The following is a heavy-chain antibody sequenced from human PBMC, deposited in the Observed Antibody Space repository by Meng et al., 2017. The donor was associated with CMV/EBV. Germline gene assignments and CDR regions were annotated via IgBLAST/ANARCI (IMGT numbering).Heavy chain of an antibody. CDR1: GGSVSSGSYY. Sequence: GSLRLSCTVSGGSVSSGSYYWSWIRQPPGKGLEWIGYIYYSGSTNYNPSLKCRVTISVDTSKNQFSLKLSSVTAADTAVYYCARDKGLAGYYYYYGMDVWGQGTTVTVSS. D-gene: IGHD3-3*02. CDR3: ARDKGLAGYYYYYGMDV. J-gene: IGHJ6*02. V-gene: IGHV4-61*01. CDR2: IYYSGST.